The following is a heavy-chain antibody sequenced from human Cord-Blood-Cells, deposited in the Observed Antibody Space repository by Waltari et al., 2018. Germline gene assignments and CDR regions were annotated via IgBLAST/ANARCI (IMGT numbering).Heavy chain of an antibody. CDR2: ISSSGSTI. CDR3: ARDSPNTGAFDL. Sequence: EVQLVESGGGLVQPGGSLSLSCAASVFTFSSYEMNWVRQAPGKGLEWVSYISSSGSTIYYADSVKGRFTISRDNAKNSLYLQMNSLRAEDTAVYYCARDSPNTGAFDLWGRGTLVTVSS. CDR1: VFTFSSYE. J-gene: IGHJ2*01. D-gene: IGHD7-27*01. V-gene: IGHV3-48*03.